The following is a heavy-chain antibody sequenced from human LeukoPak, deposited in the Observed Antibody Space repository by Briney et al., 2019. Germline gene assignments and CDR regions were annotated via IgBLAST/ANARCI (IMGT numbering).Heavy chain of an antibody. D-gene: IGHD1-26*01. V-gene: IGHV1-69*05. Sequence: WASVKVSCKASGYTFTGYYMHWVRQAPGQGLEWMGGIIPIFGTANYAQKFQGRVTITTDESTSTAYMELSSLRSEDTAVYYCARGRWELTGYYFDYWGQGTLVTVSS. CDR2: IIPIFGTA. CDR1: GYTFTGYY. CDR3: ARGRWELTGYYFDY. J-gene: IGHJ4*02.